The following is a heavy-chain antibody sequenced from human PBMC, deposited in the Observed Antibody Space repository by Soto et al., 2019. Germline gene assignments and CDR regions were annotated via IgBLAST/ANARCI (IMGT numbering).Heavy chain of an antibody. CDR1: GGSISSGDYY. V-gene: IGHV4-30-4*01. Sequence: SETLSLTCTVSGGSISSGDYYWSWIRQPPGKGLEWIGYIYYSGSTYYNPSLKSRVTISVDTPKNQFSLKLSSMTAADTAVYYCARLSGSNYYTVAYWGQGILVTVSS. CDR3: ARLSGSNYYTVAY. J-gene: IGHJ4*02. D-gene: IGHD1-26*01. CDR2: IYYSGST.